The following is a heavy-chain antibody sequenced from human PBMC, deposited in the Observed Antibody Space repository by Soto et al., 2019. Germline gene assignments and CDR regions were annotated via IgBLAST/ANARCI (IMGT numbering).Heavy chain of an antibody. CDR2: ISAIGDMT. V-gene: IGHV3-9*01. J-gene: IGHJ3*02. CDR1: GFAFNGDA. Sequence: HPGGSLRLSCAASGFAFNGDAMHWVRQAPGKGLEWVSGISAIGDMTRYADSVKGRFTISRDNGKNSLFLQMTSLRTEDTALYYCVQDWLSEPYGRFENWGQGALPYYYDSSVTFAFDIWGQGTMVT. CDR3: VQDWLSEPYGRFENWGQGALPYYYDSSVTFAFDI. D-gene: IGHD3-22*01.